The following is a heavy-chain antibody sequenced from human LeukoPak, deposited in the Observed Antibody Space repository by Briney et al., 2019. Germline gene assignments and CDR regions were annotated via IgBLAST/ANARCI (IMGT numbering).Heavy chain of an antibody. CDR2: INPNSGGT. Sequence: ASVKVSCTASGYTFTGYYMHWVRQAPGQGLEWMGWINPNSGGTNYAQKFQGRVTMTRDTSISTAYMELSRLRSDDTAVYYCARDPRSGYTFYYYYYYMDVWGKGTTVTISS. D-gene: IGHD5-12*01. CDR1: GYTFTGYY. V-gene: IGHV1-2*02. J-gene: IGHJ6*03. CDR3: ARDPRSGYTFYYYYYYMDV.